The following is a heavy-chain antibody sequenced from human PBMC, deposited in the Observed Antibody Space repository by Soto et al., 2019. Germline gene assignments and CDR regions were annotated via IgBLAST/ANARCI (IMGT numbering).Heavy chain of an antibody. D-gene: IGHD2-2*02. CDR2: ISAYNGNT. CDR3: ARDRDIVVVPAAISNYYYGMDV. J-gene: IGHJ6*02. V-gene: IGHV1-18*04. Sequence: QVQLVQSGAEVKKPGASVKVSCKASGYTFTSYGISWVRQAPGQGIEWMGWISAYNGNTNYAQKLQGRVTMTTDTSTSTAYMELRSLRSDDTAVYYCARDRDIVVVPAAISNYYYGMDVWGQGTTVTVSS. CDR1: GYTFTSYG.